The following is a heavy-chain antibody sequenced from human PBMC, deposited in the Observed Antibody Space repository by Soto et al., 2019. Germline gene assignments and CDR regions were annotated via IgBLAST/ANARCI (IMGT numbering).Heavy chain of an antibody. D-gene: IGHD3-22*01. J-gene: IGHJ4*02. V-gene: IGHV1-18*01. CDR2: ISAYNGNT. Sequence: ASVKVSCKASGYTFTSYGISWVRQAPGQGLEWMGWISAYNGNTNYAQKLQGRVTMATDTSTSTAYMELRSLRSDDTAVYYCARLLGYYDSSGSHPAYFDYWGQGTLVTVSS. CDR3: ARLLGYYDSSGSHPAYFDY. CDR1: GYTFTSYG.